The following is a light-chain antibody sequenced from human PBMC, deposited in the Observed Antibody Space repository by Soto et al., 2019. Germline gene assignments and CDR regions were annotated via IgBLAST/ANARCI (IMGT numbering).Light chain of an antibody. Sequence: QSVLTQPPSASGSPGRSVTISCTGTSSDVDIYNYVSWYQQHPGKAPKLIIYEVTKRPSGVPDRFSGSKSGNTSSLTVSWLQTEDEAEYYCSSYAGSNTLVFGTGTKVTVL. J-gene: IGLJ1*01. CDR1: SSDVDIYNY. V-gene: IGLV2-8*01. CDR2: EVT. CDR3: SSYAGSNTLV.